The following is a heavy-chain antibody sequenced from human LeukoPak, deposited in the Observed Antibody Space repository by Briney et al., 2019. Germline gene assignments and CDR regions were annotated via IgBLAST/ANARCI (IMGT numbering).Heavy chain of an antibody. CDR2: IYSGGST. V-gene: IGHV3-66*02. J-gene: IGHJ4*02. CDR3: AIGDIVATSD. Sequence: PGGSLRLSCAASGFTVSSNYMSWVRQAPGKGLEWVSVIYSGGSTYYADSVMGRFTISRDNSKNTLYLQMNSLRVEDTAVYYCAIGDIVATSDWGQGTLVTVSS. CDR1: GFTVSSNY. D-gene: IGHD5-12*01.